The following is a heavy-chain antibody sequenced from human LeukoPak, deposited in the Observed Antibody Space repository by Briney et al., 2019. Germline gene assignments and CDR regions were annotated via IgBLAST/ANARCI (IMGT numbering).Heavy chain of an antibody. CDR1: GGSFSGYY. Sequence: SVTLSLTCAVYGGSFSGYYWSWIRQPPGKGLEWIGEINHSGSTNYNPSLKSRVTISVDTSKNQFSLKLSSVTAADTAVYYCARGSKAAYYYAYWGQGTLVTVSS. V-gene: IGHV4-34*01. J-gene: IGHJ4*02. CDR3: ARGSKAAYYYAY. D-gene: IGHD3-10*01. CDR2: INHSGST.